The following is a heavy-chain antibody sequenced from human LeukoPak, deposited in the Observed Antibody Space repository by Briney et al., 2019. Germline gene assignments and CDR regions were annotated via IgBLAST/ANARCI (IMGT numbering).Heavy chain of an antibody. J-gene: IGHJ4*02. CDR2: IYYSGST. CDR1: GGSISSYY. D-gene: IGHD6-19*01. Sequence: ASETLSLTCTVSGGSISSYYWSWIRQPPGKGLEWIGYIYYSGSTNYNPSLKSRVTISVDTSKNQLSLKLSSVTAAGTAVYYCARGYSSGWFDYWGQGTLVTVSS. CDR3: ARGYSSGWFDY. V-gene: IGHV4-59*12.